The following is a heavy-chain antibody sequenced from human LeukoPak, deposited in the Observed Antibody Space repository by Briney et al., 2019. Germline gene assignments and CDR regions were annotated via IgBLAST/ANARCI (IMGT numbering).Heavy chain of an antibody. CDR3: AKAGYTNYYACYYMDV. J-gene: IGHJ6*03. V-gene: IGHV3-23*01. CDR2: ISLSGDTE. Sequence: GGSLRLSCAVSGFTISNYGMSWVRQAPGKGLEWVSAISLSGDTEYYADSVKGRFIISRDNSRNTLYLQINSLRPEDTALYYCAKAGYTNYYACYYMDVWGKGTTVTVSS. D-gene: IGHD3-9*01. CDR1: GFTISNYG.